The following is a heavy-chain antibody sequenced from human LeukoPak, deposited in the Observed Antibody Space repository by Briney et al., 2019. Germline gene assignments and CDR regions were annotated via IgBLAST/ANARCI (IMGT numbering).Heavy chain of an antibody. V-gene: IGHV3-33*03. CDR3: AKGHDYGGNSVDY. CDR1: GLSFSRYG. J-gene: IGHJ4*02. Sequence: GGSLRLSCAASGLSFSRYGMHWVRQAPGKGLEWVAVIWFDGSNKYYADSVKGRFTISRDNSKNTLYLQMNSLRAKDTAVYYCAKGHDYGGNSVDYWGQGTLVTVSS. CDR2: IWFDGSNK. D-gene: IGHD4-23*01.